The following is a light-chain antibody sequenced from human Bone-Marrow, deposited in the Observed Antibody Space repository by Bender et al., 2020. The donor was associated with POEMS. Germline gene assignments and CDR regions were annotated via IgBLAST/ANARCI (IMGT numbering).Light chain of an antibody. V-gene: IGLV2-23*01. J-gene: IGLJ3*02. Sequence: QSALTHPASVCASPGQSITVSCTGSSSDLVTYSLVSWYQPHSGKAPKLVISEDTKRPSGVSHRFSGNKSGNTASLTISGLQAGDEADYYCCSYADGAALVFGGGAKVTVL. CDR1: SSDLVTYSL. CDR3: CSYADGAALV. CDR2: EDT.